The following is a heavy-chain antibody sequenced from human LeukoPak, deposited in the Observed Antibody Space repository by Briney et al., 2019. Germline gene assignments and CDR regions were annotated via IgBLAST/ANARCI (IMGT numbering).Heavy chain of an antibody. CDR2: IIPIFGTA. V-gene: IGHV1-69*01. CDR3: ARDRQPWGRDGYKTGVDY. J-gene: IGHJ4*02. CDR1: GGTFSSYA. D-gene: IGHD5-24*01. Sequence: ASVNVSCKASGGTFSSYAISWVRQAPGQGLEWMGGIIPIFGTANYSQKFQGRVTITADESTSTAYMELSSLRSEDTAAYYCARDRQPWGRDGYKTGVDYWGQGTLVTVSS.